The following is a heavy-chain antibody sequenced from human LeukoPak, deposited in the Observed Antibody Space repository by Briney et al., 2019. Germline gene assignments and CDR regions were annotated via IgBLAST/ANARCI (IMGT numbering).Heavy chain of an antibody. CDR2: IYPGDSDT. J-gene: IGHJ3*02. Sequence: GESLKISCKGSGYSFTSYWISWVRQMPGKGLEWMGIIYPGDSDTRYSPSFQGQVTISADKSISTAYLQWSSLKASDTAMYYCARHQGSYYYDSSGYYLAHAFDIWGQGTMVTVSS. CDR1: GYSFTSYW. CDR3: ARHQGSYYYDSSGYYLAHAFDI. D-gene: IGHD3-22*01. V-gene: IGHV5-51*01.